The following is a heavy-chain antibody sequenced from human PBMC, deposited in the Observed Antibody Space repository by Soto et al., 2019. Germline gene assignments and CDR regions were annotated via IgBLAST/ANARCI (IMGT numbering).Heavy chain of an antibody. J-gene: IGHJ5*02. D-gene: IGHD3-16*01. Sequence: EVQMVESGGGLIQPGGSLKLSCAVSGFGVTESETYVSWIRQAPGKGLEWVAAFYRGGRRNYAASVKGRFVISRDKSENSVFLQLNLVRVEDTAVYYCAREVVGGATAKLDRWGQGTMVIVSP. V-gene: IGHV3-53*03. CDR3: AREVVGGATAKLDR. CDR1: GFGVTESETY. CDR2: FYRGGRR.